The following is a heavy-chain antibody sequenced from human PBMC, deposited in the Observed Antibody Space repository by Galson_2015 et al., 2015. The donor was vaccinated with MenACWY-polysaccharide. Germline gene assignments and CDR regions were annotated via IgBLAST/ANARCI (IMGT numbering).Heavy chain of an antibody. D-gene: IGHD2-15*01. Sequence: SLRLSCAASGFTFTNYAMNWVRQAPGKGLEWVSSIGGSGTTYYADSVKGRFTISRDNCKNMVYLQMNSLRAEDAAIYYCAKANSGSICTSGWACWFDPWGQGSLVIVSS. J-gene: IGHJ5*02. CDR1: GFTFTNYA. V-gene: IGHV3-23*01. CDR3: AKANSGSICTSGWACWFDP. CDR2: IGGSGTT.